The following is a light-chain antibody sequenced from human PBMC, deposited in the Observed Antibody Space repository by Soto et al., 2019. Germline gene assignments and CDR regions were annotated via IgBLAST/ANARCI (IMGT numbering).Light chain of an antibody. CDR3: QQYNNWPPWT. CDR2: GAS. Sequence: EIVMTQSQATLSVSPGERATLSCRASQSVSSSYLAWYQQKPGQAPRLLIYGASSRATGIPDRFSGSGSGTEFTLTISSLQSEDFAVYYCQQYNNWPPWTFGQGTKVDIK. CDR1: QSVSSSY. V-gene: IGKV3D-15*01. J-gene: IGKJ1*01.